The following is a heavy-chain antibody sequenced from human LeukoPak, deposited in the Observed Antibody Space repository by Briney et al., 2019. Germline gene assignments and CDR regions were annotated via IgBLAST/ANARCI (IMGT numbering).Heavy chain of an antibody. J-gene: IGHJ4*02. CDR2: ISSSSTI. V-gene: IGHV3-48*01. Sequence: PGGSLRLSCAASGFTFSSYSMNWVRQAPGKGLEWVSYISSSSTIYYADSVKGRFTISRDNAKNSLYLQMNSLRAEDTAVYYCARVRCSGGSCYSGEFDYWGQGTLVTVSS. CDR3: ARVRCSGGSCYSGEFDY. D-gene: IGHD2-15*01. CDR1: GFTFSSYS.